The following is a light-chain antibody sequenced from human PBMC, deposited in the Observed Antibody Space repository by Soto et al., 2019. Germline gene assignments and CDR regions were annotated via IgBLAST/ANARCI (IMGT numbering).Light chain of an antibody. Sequence: EIVLTQSPGTLSLSPGERATLSCRASQSVTSNYLAWYQQKPGQAPRLLISGASSRAAGISDKFSGSGSGTDFTLTISRLEPEDFAVYYCQQYNNWPPITFGQGTRLEIK. J-gene: IGKJ5*01. V-gene: IGKV3-20*01. CDR2: GAS. CDR1: QSVTSNY. CDR3: QQYNNWPPIT.